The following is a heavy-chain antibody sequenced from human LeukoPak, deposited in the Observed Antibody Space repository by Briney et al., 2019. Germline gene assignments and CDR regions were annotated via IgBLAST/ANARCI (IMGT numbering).Heavy chain of an antibody. CDR3: ARGTVTAPDY. J-gene: IGHJ4*02. V-gene: IGHV3-53*01. CDR1: GFSVSNTY. Sequence: GGSLRLSCTASGFSVSNTYMSWVRQAPGKGLEWVSIIYSGGNTYYADSVKGRFTISRDNSKNTLYLQMNRLRPEDTAVYYCARGTVTAPDYWGQGTLVTVSS. D-gene: IGHD2-21*02. CDR2: IYSGGNT.